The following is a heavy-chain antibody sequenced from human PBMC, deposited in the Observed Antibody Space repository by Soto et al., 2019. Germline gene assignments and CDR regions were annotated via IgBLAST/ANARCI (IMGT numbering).Heavy chain of an antibody. CDR2: IYYSGST. D-gene: IGHD4-17*01. CDR3: ARDGDYIDY. Sequence: SETLSLTCTVSGGSSSSYYWSWIRQPPGKGLEWIGYIYYSGSTNYNPSLKSRVTISVDTSKNQFSLKLSSVTAADTAVYYCARDGDYIDYWGQGTLVTVSS. CDR1: GGSSSSYY. V-gene: IGHV4-59*01. J-gene: IGHJ4*02.